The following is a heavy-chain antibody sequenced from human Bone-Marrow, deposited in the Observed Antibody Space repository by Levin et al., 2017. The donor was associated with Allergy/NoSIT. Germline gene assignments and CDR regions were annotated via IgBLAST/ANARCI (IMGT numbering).Heavy chain of an antibody. V-gene: IGHV3-9*01. CDR1: GFTFDDYT. J-gene: IGHJ4*02. CDR2: INWNSNNV. CDR3: AKARFWSAFIDF. D-gene: IGHD3-3*01. Sequence: PGGSLRLSCAASGFTFDDYTMHWVRQAPGKGLEWVSSINWNSNNVAYADSVKGRFFISRDNAKNSLELQMTSLTSKDTALYYCAKARFWSAFIDFWGQGTLVTVSS.